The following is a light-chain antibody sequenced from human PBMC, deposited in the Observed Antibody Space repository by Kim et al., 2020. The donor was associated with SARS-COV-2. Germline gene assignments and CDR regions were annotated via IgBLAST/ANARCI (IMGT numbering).Light chain of an antibody. CDR2: LNYDGSH. CDR1: SGHSRYA. V-gene: IGLV4-69*01. CDR3: QTWDTGIRV. J-gene: IGLJ3*02. Sequence: QLVLTQSPSASASLGPSVKVTCTLSSGHSRYAIAWHQQQPEKGPRFLMKLNYDGSHSKGDGIPDRSSGSSSRAERYLTISGLQSEDEADYYCQTWDTGIRVFGGGTQLTVL.